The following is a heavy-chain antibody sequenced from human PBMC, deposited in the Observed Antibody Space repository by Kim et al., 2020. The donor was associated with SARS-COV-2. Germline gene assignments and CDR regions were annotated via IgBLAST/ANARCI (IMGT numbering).Heavy chain of an antibody. Sequence: YAQKFQGRVTMTRNTSISTAYMELSSLRSEDTAVYYCARGPIYGSSWSEYWGQGTLVTVSS. CDR3: ARGPIYGSSWSEY. J-gene: IGHJ4*02. D-gene: IGHD6-13*01. V-gene: IGHV1-8*01.